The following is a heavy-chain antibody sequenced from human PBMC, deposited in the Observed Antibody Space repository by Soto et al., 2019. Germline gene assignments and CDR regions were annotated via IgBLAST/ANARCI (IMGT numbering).Heavy chain of an antibody. CDR2: VYHTGNA. J-gene: IGHJ6*02. V-gene: IGHV4-30-2*01. Sequence: PSETLSLTCTVSGGSITTASYSWSWIRQPPGKALEWIGYVYHTGNAYPKPSLKSRVTISLDRSKKQFSLKMTSVTAADTALYYCASRPFYYYGLDVWGQGTTVTVSS. CDR3: ASRPFYYYGLDV. CDR1: GGSITTASYS.